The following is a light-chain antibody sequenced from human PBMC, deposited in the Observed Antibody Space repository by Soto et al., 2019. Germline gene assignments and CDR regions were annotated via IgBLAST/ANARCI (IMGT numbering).Light chain of an antibody. CDR2: KAT. Sequence: DIRMTQSPSTLSASVGDGVTITCRASQSIGSWLAWYQQKPGEAPKLLISKATNLQSGVPSRFSGSGSGTDFSLTISSLQPVDSATYFCQQYNDFQYSFGPGTKLEI. J-gene: IGKJ2*01. CDR3: QQYNDFQYS. V-gene: IGKV1-5*03. CDR1: QSIGSW.